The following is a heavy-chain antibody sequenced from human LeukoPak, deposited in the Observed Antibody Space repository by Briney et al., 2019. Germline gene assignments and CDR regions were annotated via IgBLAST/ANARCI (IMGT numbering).Heavy chain of an antibody. CDR3: AGGYYGSGSPTPYDY. J-gene: IGHJ4*02. CDR1: GGSISSYY. Sequence: PSETLSLTCTVSGGSISSYYRSWIRQPPGKGLEWIGYIYYSGSTNYNPSLKSRVTISVDTSKNQFSLKLSSVTAADTAVYYCAGGYYGSGSPTPYDYWGQGTLVTVSS. V-gene: IGHV4-59*01. D-gene: IGHD3-10*01. CDR2: IYYSGST.